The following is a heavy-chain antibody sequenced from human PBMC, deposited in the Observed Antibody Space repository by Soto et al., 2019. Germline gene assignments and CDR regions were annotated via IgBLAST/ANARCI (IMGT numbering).Heavy chain of an antibody. CDR2: ISWNSGSI. J-gene: IGHJ4*02. D-gene: IGHD6-19*01. CDR3: AKEAHSSGWYSFDY. V-gene: IGHV3-9*01. CDR1: GFTFDDYA. Sequence: EVQLVESGGGLVQPGRSLRLSCAASGFTFDDYAMHWVRQAPGKGLEWVSGISWNSGSIGYADSVKGRFTISRDNAKNSLYLQMNSLRAEDTALYYCAKEAHSSGWYSFDYWGQGTLVTVSS.